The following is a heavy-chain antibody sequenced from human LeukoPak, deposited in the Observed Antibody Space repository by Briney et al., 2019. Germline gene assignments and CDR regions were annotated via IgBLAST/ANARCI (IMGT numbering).Heavy chain of an antibody. V-gene: IGHV1-18*04. D-gene: IGHD2-2*01. CDR3: ARDLVVPADIEGTPNWFDP. CDR1: GYTFTSYG. Sequence: ASVKVSCTASGYTFTSYGISWVRQAPGQGLEWMGWISAYNGNTNYAQTLQGRVTMTTDTFTSTAYMELRSLRSDDTAVYYCARDLVVPADIEGTPNWFDPWGQGTLVTVSS. CDR2: ISAYNGNT. J-gene: IGHJ5*02.